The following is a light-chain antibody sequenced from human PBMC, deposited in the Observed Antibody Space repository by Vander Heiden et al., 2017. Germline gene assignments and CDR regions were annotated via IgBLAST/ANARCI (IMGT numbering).Light chain of an antibody. J-gene: IGKJ4*01. CDR1: QSISSW. CDR3: QQYKTYSPLT. V-gene: IGKV1-5*03. CDR2: KAS. Sequence: DIQMTQSPFTLFASVGDRVTITCRASQSISSWLAWYQQKPGKAPKLLIYKASTLESGVPSRFSGSGSGTEFTLTISSLQTEDIATYHCQQYKTYSPLTFGGGTKVEIK.